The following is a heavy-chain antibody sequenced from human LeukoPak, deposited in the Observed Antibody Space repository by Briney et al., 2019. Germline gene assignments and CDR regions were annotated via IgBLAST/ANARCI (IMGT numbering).Heavy chain of an antibody. J-gene: IGHJ4*02. CDR2: SYYNGRT. D-gene: IGHD5-12*01. Sequence: SETLSLTCTVSGGSISTYHWSWIRQPPGKGLEWIGCSYYNGRTSYNPSLKSRVIISVDASKNQFSLRLTSVTTADTAVYFCARGGGYSGYDNYFDYWGQGALVTVSS. V-gene: IGHV4-59*01. CDR3: ARGGGYSGYDNYFDY. CDR1: GGSISTYH.